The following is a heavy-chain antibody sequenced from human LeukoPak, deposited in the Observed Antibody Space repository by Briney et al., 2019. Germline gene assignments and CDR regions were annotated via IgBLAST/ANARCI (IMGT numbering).Heavy chain of an antibody. CDR2: INPNSGGT. V-gene: IGHV1-2*06. Sequence: ASVKVSCKASGYTFTAYYMHWVRQAPGQGLEWMGRINPNSGGTNYAEKFQGRVTVTRDTSISTAYMELSRLRSDDTAVYYCARHYYDSSGYYYYYYMDVWGKGTTVTVSS. J-gene: IGHJ6*03. D-gene: IGHD3-22*01. CDR3: ARHYYDSSGYYYYYYMDV. CDR1: GYTFTAYY.